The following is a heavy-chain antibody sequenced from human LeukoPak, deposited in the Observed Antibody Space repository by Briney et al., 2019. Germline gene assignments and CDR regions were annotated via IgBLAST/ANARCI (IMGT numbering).Heavy chain of an antibody. V-gene: IGHV3-74*01. D-gene: IGHD3-10*01. CDR2: INSDGSST. CDR3: ARDVRLWMVRGVIDY. Sequence: TGGSLRLSCAASGFTFSSYWMHWVRQAPGKGLVWVSRINSDGSSTSYADSVKGRFTTSRDNAKNTLYLQMNSLRAEDTAVYYCARDVRLWMVRGVIDYWGQGTLVTVSS. J-gene: IGHJ4*02. CDR1: GFTFSSYW.